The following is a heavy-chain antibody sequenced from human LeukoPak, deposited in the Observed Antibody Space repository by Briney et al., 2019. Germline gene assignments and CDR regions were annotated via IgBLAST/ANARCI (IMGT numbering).Heavy chain of an antibody. CDR3: AKDGGYSYGYVGG. CDR2: IYSGGST. V-gene: IGHV3-53*05. J-gene: IGHJ4*02. Sequence: GGSLRLSCAASGFTFSSNYMSWVRQAPGKGLEWVSVIYSGGSTYYADSVKGRFTISRDNSKNTLYLQMNSLRAEDTAVYYCAKDGGYSYGYVGGWGQGTLVTVSS. CDR1: GFTFSSNY. D-gene: IGHD5-18*01.